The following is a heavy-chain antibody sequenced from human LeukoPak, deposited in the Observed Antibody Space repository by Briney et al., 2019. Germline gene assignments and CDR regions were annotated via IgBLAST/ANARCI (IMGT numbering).Heavy chain of an antibody. V-gene: IGHV1-69*13. CDR2: IIPIFGTA. J-gene: IGHJ5*02. CDR3: AREYCSSTSCYGFDP. D-gene: IGHD2-2*01. Sequence: SVKVSCKASGYTFTGYYMHWVRQAPGQGLEWMGGIIPIFGTANYAQKFQGRVTITADESTSTAYMELSSLRSEDTAVYYCAREYCSSTSCYGFDPWGQGTLVTVSS. CDR1: GYTFTGYY.